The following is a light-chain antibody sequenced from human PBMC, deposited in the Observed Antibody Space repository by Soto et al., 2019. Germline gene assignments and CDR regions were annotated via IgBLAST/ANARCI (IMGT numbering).Light chain of an antibody. V-gene: IGKV1-6*01. Sequence: AIQLTQAASSLSENVGDRVTISCRASQDIRNELAWYQQEPGKAPKLLIFGASSLQTGVPPRFSGSGSGTDFTLTISRLQPEDFATYYCLQDYNYPRTFGQGTKVDIK. CDR2: GAS. J-gene: IGKJ1*01. CDR1: QDIRNE. CDR3: LQDYNYPRT.